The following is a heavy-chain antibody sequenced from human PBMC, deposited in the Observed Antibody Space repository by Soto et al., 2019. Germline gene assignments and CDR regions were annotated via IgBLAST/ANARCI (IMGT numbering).Heavy chain of an antibody. Sequence: PGGSLRLSCAASGFTFSSYWMSWVRQAPGKGLEWVANIKQDGSEKYYVDSVKGRFTISRDNAKNSLYLQMNSLRAEDTAVYYCAREYYDFWSGYGYWFDPWGQGTLVTVSS. J-gene: IGHJ5*02. V-gene: IGHV3-7*05. CDR3: AREYYDFWSGYGYWFDP. CDR2: IKQDGSEK. CDR1: GFTFSSYW. D-gene: IGHD3-3*01.